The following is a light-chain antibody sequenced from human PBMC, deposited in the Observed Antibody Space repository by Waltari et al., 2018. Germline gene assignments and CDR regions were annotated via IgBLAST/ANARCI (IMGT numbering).Light chain of an antibody. CDR2: DTS. Sequence: EIVLTQSPAILSLSPGERASLSCRASQSVTNYLAWYQQKPGQAPRLLIYDTSNRATGSPARFSGSGFGTDFTLTISSLEPEDFAVYYCQQRRDWPLTFGGGTKVEIK. V-gene: IGKV3-11*01. CDR1: QSVTNY. J-gene: IGKJ4*01. CDR3: QQRRDWPLT.